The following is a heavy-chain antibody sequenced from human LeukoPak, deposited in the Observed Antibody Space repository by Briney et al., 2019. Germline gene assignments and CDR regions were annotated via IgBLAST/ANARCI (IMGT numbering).Heavy chain of an antibody. CDR1: GYTFTGYY. CDR2: INPNSGGT. CDR3: ARDLWWGVGASVHYFDY. V-gene: IGHV1-2*02. D-gene: IGHD1-26*01. Sequence: ASVKVSRKASGYTFTGYYMHWVRQAPGQGLEWMGWINPNSGGTNYAQKFQGRVTMTRDTSVSTAYMELSSLRSDDTAVYYCARDLWWGVGASVHYFDYWGQGTLVTVSS. J-gene: IGHJ4*02.